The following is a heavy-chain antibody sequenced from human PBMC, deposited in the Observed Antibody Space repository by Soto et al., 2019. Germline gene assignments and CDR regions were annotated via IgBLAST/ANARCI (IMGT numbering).Heavy chain of an antibody. J-gene: IGHJ4*02. CDR2: ILGRGDRT. V-gene: IGHV3-23*01. CDR1: GVTFKDYG. CDR3: VKGAWLDD. Sequence: GGSLRLSCGAPGVTFKDYGMHWVRQAPGKGLEWVSLILGRGDRTYYADSVQGRFSISRDTSKSTLYLQMSSLGADDTALYYCVKGAWLDDWGQGSLVTVSS.